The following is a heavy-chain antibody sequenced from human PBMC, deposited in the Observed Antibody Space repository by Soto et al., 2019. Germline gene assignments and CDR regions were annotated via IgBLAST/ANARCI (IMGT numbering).Heavy chain of an antibody. CDR2: ISGYNGDT. Sequence: QGHLVQSGAEVKKPGTSVKVSCKASGYTFTRYGISWVRQAPGQGLEWMGWISGYNGDTNSAQNLQGRVTMTIDTATSTAYMELSSLTSDDTAVYYCAKNGQPPYYYYGLDVWCQGTTVTVSS. D-gene: IGHD2-8*01. CDR1: GYTFTRYG. CDR3: AKNGQPPYYYYGLDV. V-gene: IGHV1-18*01. J-gene: IGHJ6*02.